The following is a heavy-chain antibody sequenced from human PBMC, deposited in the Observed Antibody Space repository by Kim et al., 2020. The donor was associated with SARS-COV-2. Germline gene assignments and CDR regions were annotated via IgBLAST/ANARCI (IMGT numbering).Heavy chain of an antibody. CDR3: ARDYPELLFGLIAVAGTVAGPDY. J-gene: IGHJ4*02. Sequence: GGSLRLSCAASGFTFSSYGMHWVRQAPGKGLEWVAVISYDGSNKYYADSVKGRFTISRYNSKNTLYLQMNSLRAEDTAVYYCARDYPELLFGLIAVAGTVAGPDYWGQGTLVTVSS. V-gene: IGHV3-33*05. CDR2: ISYDGSNK. D-gene: IGHD6-19*01. CDR1: GFTFSSYG.